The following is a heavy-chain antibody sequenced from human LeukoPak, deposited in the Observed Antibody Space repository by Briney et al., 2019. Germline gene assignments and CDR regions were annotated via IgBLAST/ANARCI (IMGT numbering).Heavy chain of an antibody. CDR3: ARDTIRGYYCGFGY. J-gene: IGHJ4*02. CDR1: GDTFTGYY. D-gene: IGHD3-22*01. Sequence: ASLKVSSEASGDTFTGYYMHWVRQAPGHGREGMGWINPNSGGTNYTQKCHGRVTMTTDTSITTAYTEICRLRSDDTAVYYCARDTIRGYYCGFGYWGQGTLVTVSS. CDR2: INPNSGGT. V-gene: IGHV1-2*02.